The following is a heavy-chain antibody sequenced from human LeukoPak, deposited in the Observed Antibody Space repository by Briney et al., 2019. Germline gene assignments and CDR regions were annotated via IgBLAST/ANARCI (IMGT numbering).Heavy chain of an antibody. CDR2: IKQDGSEK. D-gene: IGHD6-19*01. V-gene: IGHV3-7*01. J-gene: IGHJ3*02. CDR3: ARDVAPRNIAVAGTGAFDI. CDR1: GFTFSSYW. Sequence: GGSLRLSCAASGFTFSSYWMSWVRQAPGKGLEWVANIKQDGSEKYYVDSVKGRFTISRDNAKNSLYLQMNSLRAEDTAVYYCARDVAPRNIAVAGTGAFDIWGQGTMVTVSS.